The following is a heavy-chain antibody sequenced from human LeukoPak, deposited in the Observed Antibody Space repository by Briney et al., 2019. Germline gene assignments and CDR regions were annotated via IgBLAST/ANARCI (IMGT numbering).Heavy chain of an antibody. CDR1: GGSFSGYY. D-gene: IGHD1-14*01. CDR2: INHSGST. J-gene: IGHJ6*02. CDR3: AREGTSTHRMDV. V-gene: IGHV4-34*01. Sequence: PSETLSLTCAVYGGSFSGYYWSWIRQPPGKGLEWIGEINHSGSTNYNPSLKSRVTISVDTSKNQFSLKLNSVTDADTALYYCAREGTSTHRMDVWGQGTTVTVS.